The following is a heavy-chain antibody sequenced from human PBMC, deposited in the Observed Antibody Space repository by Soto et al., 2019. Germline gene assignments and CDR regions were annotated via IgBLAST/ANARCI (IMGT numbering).Heavy chain of an antibody. CDR1: GFTFSSYW. CDR2: INSDGSST. Sequence: EVQLVESGGGLVQPGGSLRLSCAASGFTFSSYWRHWVRQAPGKGLVWVSRINSDGSSTSYADSVKGRFTISSDNAKNKLYLQMNSLRAEDTAVYYCARVGPGLSPVGAPDYWGQGTLVTVSS. J-gene: IGHJ4*02. CDR3: ARVGPGLSPVGAPDY. D-gene: IGHD1-26*01. V-gene: IGHV3-74*01.